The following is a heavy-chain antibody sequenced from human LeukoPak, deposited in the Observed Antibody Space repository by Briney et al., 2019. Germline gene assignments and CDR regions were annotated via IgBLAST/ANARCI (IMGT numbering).Heavy chain of an antibody. CDR2: LTGSGDTT. V-gene: IGHV3-23*01. D-gene: IGHD3-9*01. J-gene: IGHJ4*02. CDR3: AKWGDYDILTGYYVSDF. Sequence: GGSLRLSCAASGFIFRNYAMSWVRQAPGKGLEWVSALTGSGDTTYYADSVKGRLTISRGNSKNTLYVEMNTLRAEDTAVYYCAKWGDYDILTGYYVSDFWGQGTLVTVSS. CDR1: GFIFRNYA.